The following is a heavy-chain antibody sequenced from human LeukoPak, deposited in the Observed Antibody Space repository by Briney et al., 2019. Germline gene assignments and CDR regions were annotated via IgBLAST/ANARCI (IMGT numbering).Heavy chain of an antibody. V-gene: IGHV3-21*01. Sequence: GGSLRLSCAASGFTFSSYSMNWVRQAPGKGLEWVSSISSSSSSYIYYADSVKGRFTISRDNAKNSLYLQMNSLRAEDTAVYYCAREAAAGFYYYGMDVWGQGTTVTVSS. D-gene: IGHD6-13*01. CDR1: GFTFSSYS. CDR2: ISSSSSSYI. J-gene: IGHJ6*02. CDR3: AREAAAGFYYYGMDV.